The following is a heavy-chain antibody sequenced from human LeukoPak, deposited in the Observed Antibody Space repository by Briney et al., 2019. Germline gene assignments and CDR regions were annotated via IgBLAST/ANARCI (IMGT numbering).Heavy chain of an antibody. D-gene: IGHD4-17*01. CDR3: ARQGRYGDYDGDAFDI. V-gene: IGHV4-38-2*01. J-gene: IGHJ3*02. CDR2: IYHSGST. CDR1: GYSISSGYY. Sequence: SETLSLTCAVSGYSISSGYYWGWIRRPPGKGLEGIGRIYHSGSTYYNRSVKIRVNISVDTSKNQFSLKLSSVTAADTAVYYCARQGRYGDYDGDAFDIWGQGTMVTVSS.